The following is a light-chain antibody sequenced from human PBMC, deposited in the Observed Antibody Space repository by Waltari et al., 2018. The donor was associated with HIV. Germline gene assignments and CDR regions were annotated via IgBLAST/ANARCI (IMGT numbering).Light chain of an antibody. CDR2: EVN. V-gene: IGLV2-8*01. CDR3: SSYKDANDVV. J-gene: IGLJ2*01. CDR1: SSDVGGFDY. Sequence: QSALTQPPSASGSPGQSVTISCTGTSSDVGGFDYVSWYHQQPPKAPKLILYEVNRRPSGGPDRCSGFKSGNPCALTVSGLQPEDEGDYYCSSYKDANDVVFGGGTKLTVL.